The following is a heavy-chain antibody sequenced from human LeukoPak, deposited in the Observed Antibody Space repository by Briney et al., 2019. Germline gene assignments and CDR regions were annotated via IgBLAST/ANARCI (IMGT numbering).Heavy chain of an antibody. CDR1: GGSFSGYY. D-gene: IGHD3-22*01. Sequence: KASETLSLTCAVYGGSFSGYYWSWIRQPPGKGLEWIGEINHSGSTNYNPSLKSRVTISVDTSKNQFSLKLSSVTAADTAVYYCARGDTMIVVSFDYWGQGTLVTVSS. J-gene: IGHJ4*02. CDR3: ARGDTMIVVSFDY. V-gene: IGHV4-34*01. CDR2: INHSGST.